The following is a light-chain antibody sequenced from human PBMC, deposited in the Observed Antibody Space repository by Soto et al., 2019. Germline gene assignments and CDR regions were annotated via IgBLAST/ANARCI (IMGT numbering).Light chain of an antibody. CDR1: SSDVGGYNY. V-gene: IGLV2-11*01. J-gene: IGLJ1*01. CDR3: CSYAGSYTEV. CDR2: DVS. Sequence: QSALTQPRSVSGSPGQSVTISCTGTSSDVGGYNYVSWYQQHPGKAPKVMIHDVSKRPSGVPDRFSGSKSGNTASLTISGLQAEDEADYYCCSYAGSYTEVFGTGTKLTVL.